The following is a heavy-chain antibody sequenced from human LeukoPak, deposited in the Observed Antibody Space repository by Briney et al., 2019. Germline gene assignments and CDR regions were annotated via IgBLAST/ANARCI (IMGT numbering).Heavy chain of an antibody. J-gene: IGHJ1*01. D-gene: IGHD2-2*01. V-gene: IGHV4-34*01. Sequence: SETLSLTCAVYGGSFSGYYWSWIRQPPGKGLEWIGEINHSGSTNYNPSLKSRVTISVDTSKNQFSLRLSSVTAADTAVYYCARSARPRYCSSTSCRYAECFQHWGQGTLVTVSS. CDR1: GGSFSGYY. CDR3: ARSARPRYCSSTSCRYAECFQH. CDR2: INHSGST.